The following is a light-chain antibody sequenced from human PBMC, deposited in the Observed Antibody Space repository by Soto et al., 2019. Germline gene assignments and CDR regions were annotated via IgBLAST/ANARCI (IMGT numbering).Light chain of an antibody. CDR3: GTWDSSVSGVV. Sequence: QAVVTQPPSVSAAPGQKVTISCSGSSSSIGNNNVSWYQQLPETAPKLLIYDNTERPSGIPDRFSGSKSGTSATLGITGLQTGDEADYYCGTWDSSVSGVVFGGGTKLTVL. CDR2: DNT. CDR1: SSSIGNNN. J-gene: IGLJ2*01. V-gene: IGLV1-51*01.